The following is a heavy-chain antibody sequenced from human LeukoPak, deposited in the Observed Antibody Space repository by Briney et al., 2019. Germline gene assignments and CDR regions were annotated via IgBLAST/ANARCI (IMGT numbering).Heavy chain of an antibody. CDR2: ISYSGST. D-gene: IGHD6-25*01. V-gene: IGHV4-39*01. J-gene: IGHJ4*02. CDR3: ARLNRGINAAHFDY. Sequence: PSETLSLICTVSGGSISSSSFYWGWIRQPPGKGLEWIAIISYSGSTYYNPSLKSRVTISVDTSKNQFSLKLSSVTAADTAVYYCARLNRGINAAHFDYWGQGTLVTVSS. CDR1: GGSISSSSFY.